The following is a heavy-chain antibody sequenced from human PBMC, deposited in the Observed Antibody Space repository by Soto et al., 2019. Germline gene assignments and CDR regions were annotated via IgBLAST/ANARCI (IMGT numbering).Heavy chain of an antibody. D-gene: IGHD3-10*01. V-gene: IGHV3-48*02. CDR3: ARDRGSGSYSDRFDY. CDR1: GFTFSSYS. J-gene: IGHJ4*02. Sequence: EVQLVESGGGLVQPGGSLRLSCAASGFTFSSYSMNWVRQAPGKGLEWVSYNSSSSSTIYYADSVKGRFTISRDNAKNSLYLQMNSLRDEDTAVYYCARDRGSGSYSDRFDYWGQGTLVTVSS. CDR2: NSSSSSTI.